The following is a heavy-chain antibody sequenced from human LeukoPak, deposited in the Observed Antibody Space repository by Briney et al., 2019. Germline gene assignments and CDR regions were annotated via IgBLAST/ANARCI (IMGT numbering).Heavy chain of an antibody. D-gene: IGHD3-3*01. V-gene: IGHV3-21*01. CDR2: ISSSSSYI. CDR3: ARATATIFGVSDY. Sequence: GGSLRLSCAASGFTFSSYSMNWVRQAPGKGLEWVSSISSSSSYIYYADSVKGRFTISRDNAKNSLYLQMNSLRAEDTAVYYCARATATIFGVSDYWGQGTLVTVSS. J-gene: IGHJ4*02. CDR1: GFTFSSYS.